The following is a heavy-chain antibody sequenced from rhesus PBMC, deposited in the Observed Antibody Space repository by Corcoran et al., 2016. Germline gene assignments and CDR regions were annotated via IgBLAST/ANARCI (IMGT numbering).Heavy chain of an antibody. Sequence: EVQLVESGGGLAKPGGSLRLSCAASGFTCSNFWMNWGRQAPGKGLVWVSAINRGGVSTSSARSGKGGFTLSRDNSKNTLSLQMNSLLAEDTAVYYCTKDLVSVRDLYWGQGVLVTVSS. D-gene: IGHD3-9*01. V-gene: IGHV3S25*01. J-gene: IGHJ4*01. CDR2: INRGGVST. CDR3: TKDLVSVRDLY. CDR1: GFTCSNFW.